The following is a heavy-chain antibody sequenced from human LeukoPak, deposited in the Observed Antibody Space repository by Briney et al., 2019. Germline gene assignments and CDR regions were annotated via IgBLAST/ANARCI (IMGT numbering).Heavy chain of an antibody. V-gene: IGHV3-74*01. D-gene: IGHD3-10*02. CDR3: AELGITMIGGV. CDR2: INSDGSST. Sequence: GGSLRLSCAASGFTFSSSWMHWVRQAPGKGLGWVSRINSDGSSTTYADSVKGRFTISRDNAKNTLYVQMNSLRAEDTAVYYCAELGITMIGGVWGKGTTVTISS. J-gene: IGHJ6*04. CDR1: GFTFSSSW.